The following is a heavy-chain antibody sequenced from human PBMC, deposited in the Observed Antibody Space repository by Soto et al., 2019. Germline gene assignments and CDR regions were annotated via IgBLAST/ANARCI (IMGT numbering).Heavy chain of an antibody. CDR2: IIPIFGTA. J-gene: IGHJ4*02. V-gene: IGHV1-69*13. Sequence: SPVKVSCKASGGTFSSYAISWVRQAPGQGLEWMGGIIPIFGTANYAQKFQGRVTITADESTSTAYMELSSLRSEDTAVYYCARGGITIFGVVITKFDYWGQGTLVTVSS. D-gene: IGHD3-3*01. CDR1: GGTFSSYA. CDR3: ARGGITIFGVVITKFDY.